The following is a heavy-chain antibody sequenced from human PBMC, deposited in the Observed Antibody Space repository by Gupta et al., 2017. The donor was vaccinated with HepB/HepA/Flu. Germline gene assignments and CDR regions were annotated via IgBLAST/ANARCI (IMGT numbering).Heavy chain of an antibody. D-gene: IGHD2/OR15-2a*01. CDR3: SRDTFGPYDY. Sequence: EVQLAESGGGLVQPGGSLRLSWAASGLAVSSYWMHWVRQAPGKGLVWVSRMNKHGRVINYADSVKGRFTISRDNTKNALYLQMNSLRAEDTAIYFCSRDTFGPYDYWGQGTLVTVSS. V-gene: IGHV3-74*01. CDR1: GLAVSSYW. J-gene: IGHJ4*02. CDR2: MNKHGRVI.